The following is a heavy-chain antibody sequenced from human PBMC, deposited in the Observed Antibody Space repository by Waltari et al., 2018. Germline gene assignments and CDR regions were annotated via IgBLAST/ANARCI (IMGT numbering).Heavy chain of an antibody. J-gene: IGHJ4*02. D-gene: IGHD3-10*01. CDR1: GYTFTSYW. CDR3: VRGVGSPGDY. CDR2: IDPTDSET. Sequence: EVQLVQSGAEVKKHGESLRLSCKGSGYTFTSYWINWVRQMPGKGLEWMGRIDPTDSETHYNPSFQGPVTISADKSTSTAYVQWNSLKASDTATYYCVRGVGSPGDYWGQGTLVTVSS. V-gene: IGHV5-10-1*03.